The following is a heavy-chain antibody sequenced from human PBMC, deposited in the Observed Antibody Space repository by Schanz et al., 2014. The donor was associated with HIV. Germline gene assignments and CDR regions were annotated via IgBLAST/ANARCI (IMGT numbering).Heavy chain of an antibody. D-gene: IGHD3-10*01. CDR1: GFTFSTND. V-gene: IGHV3-72*01. CDR3: TRVITRWFGEAHYAMDV. J-gene: IGHJ6*02. CDR2: SRVKSDSYAT. Sequence: VQLVESGGGVVQPGRSLRLSCAASGFTFSTNDMHWVRQVPGKGLEWVARSRVKSDSYATEYAASVTGRFTISRDDSKNSVYLQMNSLNIEDTAVYYCTRVITRWFGEAHYAMDVWGQGTTVIVSS.